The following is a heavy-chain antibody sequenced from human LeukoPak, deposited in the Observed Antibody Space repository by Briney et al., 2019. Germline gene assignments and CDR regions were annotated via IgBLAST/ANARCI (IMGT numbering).Heavy chain of an antibody. CDR2: ISWNSGSI. Sequence: GGSLRLSCAASGFTFSSYAMHWVRQAPGKGLEWVSGISWNSGSIGYADSVKGRFTISRDNAKNSLYLQMNSLRAEDTALYYCAKDGGRGNYYYYGMDVWGQGTTVTVSS. CDR1: GFTFSSYA. D-gene: IGHD3-16*01. J-gene: IGHJ6*02. V-gene: IGHV3-9*01. CDR3: AKDGGRGNYYYYGMDV.